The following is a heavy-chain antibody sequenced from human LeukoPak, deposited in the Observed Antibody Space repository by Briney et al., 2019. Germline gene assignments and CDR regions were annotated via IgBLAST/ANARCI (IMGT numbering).Heavy chain of an antibody. CDR1: DGSISSRSVY. CDR2: IYYSGTS. CDR3: ASEAMEPKYGRWSGRIKNWFDP. J-gene: IGHJ5*02. Sequence: SETLSLTCSVADGSISSRSVYWGWIRQSPGKGLEWIGSIYYSGTSYYNPSLKSRVTISVDTSKNQFSLKLSSVTAPDTAVYYCASEAMEPKYGRWSGRIKNWFDPWGQGTLVTVSS. V-gene: IGHV4-39*07. D-gene: IGHD3-3*01.